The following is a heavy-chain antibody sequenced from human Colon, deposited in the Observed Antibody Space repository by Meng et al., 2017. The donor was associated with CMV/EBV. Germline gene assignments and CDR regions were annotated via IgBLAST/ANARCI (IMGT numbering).Heavy chain of an antibody. CDR3: ARYGPWGYGGSDY. V-gene: IGHV1-46*01. CDR2: ISCNSGDT. D-gene: IGHD5-12*01. Sequence: QVQLVESGAEVEKPGASVKVSCKASGYTFTIYYLHWVRQAPGQGLEWVGVISCNSGDTAYAQKFQGRVTMTWATSTRTAYMELSSLRSDDTAVYSCARYGPWGYGGSDYWGQGTLVTVSS. CDR1: GYTFTIYY. J-gene: IGHJ4*02.